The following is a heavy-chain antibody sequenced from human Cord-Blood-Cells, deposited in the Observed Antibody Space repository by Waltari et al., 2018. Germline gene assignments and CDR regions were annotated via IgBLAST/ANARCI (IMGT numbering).Heavy chain of an antibody. CDR1: GFTFSSYG. V-gene: IGHV3-33*01. Sequence: QVQLVESGGGVVQPGRSLRLSCAASGFTFSSYGMHWVRQAPGKGLEWVAVIWYDGSNKYYADSLKGRFTISRDNSKNTLYLQMNSLRAEDTAVYYCARDRPFGDYCFDYWGQGTLVTVSS. CDR3: ARDRPFGDYCFDY. D-gene: IGHD4-17*01. J-gene: IGHJ4*02. CDR2: IWYDGSNK.